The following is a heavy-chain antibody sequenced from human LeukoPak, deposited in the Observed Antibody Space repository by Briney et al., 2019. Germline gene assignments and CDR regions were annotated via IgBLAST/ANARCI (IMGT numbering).Heavy chain of an antibody. CDR3: ARDSHYYGSGSYANLLFNY. J-gene: IGHJ4*02. CDR1: GFTVSSNY. CDR2: IYSGGST. D-gene: IGHD3-10*01. V-gene: IGHV3-66*01. Sequence: PGGSLRLSCAASGFTVSSNYMSWVRQAPGKGLEWVSVIYSGGSTYYAGSVKGRFTISRDNSKNTLYLQMNSLRAEDTAVYYCARDSHYYGSGSYANLLFNYWGQGTLVTVSS.